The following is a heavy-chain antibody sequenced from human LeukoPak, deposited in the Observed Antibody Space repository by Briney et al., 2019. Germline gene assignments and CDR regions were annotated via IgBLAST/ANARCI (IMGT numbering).Heavy chain of an antibody. Sequence: ASVKISCKASGYTFTSYGISWVRQAPGQGLEWMGWISAYNGNTNYAQKLQGRVTMTTDTSTSTAYMELRSLRSDDTAVYYCARVNYDSSGYYWGNDYWGQGTLVTVSS. D-gene: IGHD3-22*01. CDR2: ISAYNGNT. V-gene: IGHV1-18*01. CDR1: GYTFTSYG. CDR3: ARVNYDSSGYYWGNDY. J-gene: IGHJ4*02.